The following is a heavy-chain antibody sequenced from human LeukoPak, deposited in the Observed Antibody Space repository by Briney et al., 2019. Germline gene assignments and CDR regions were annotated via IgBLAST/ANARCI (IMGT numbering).Heavy chain of an antibody. J-gene: IGHJ4*02. CDR3: AKDDDGVLKFDW. D-gene: IGHD3-16*01. Sequence: SETLSLTCAVYDGSFSGHYWSWIRQSPGKGLEWIGEINDGGTTKYNPSLKSRLTISMDTSKNQFSLKLSSVTAADTAVYYCAKDDDGVLKFDWWGQGTLVTVSS. CDR1: DGSFSGHY. V-gene: IGHV4-34*01. CDR2: INDGGTT.